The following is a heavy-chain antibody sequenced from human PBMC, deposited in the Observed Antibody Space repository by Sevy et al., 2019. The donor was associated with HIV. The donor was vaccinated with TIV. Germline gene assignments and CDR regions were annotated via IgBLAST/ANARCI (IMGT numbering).Heavy chain of an antibody. J-gene: IGHJ4*02. CDR1: GFNLSPYW. D-gene: IGHD3-22*01. Sequence: GGSRLSCVASGFNLSPYWMTWVRQAPGKGLEGVANIKQDGNENYYVDFVKGRFTVSKDNAKNALYLQMYSLRVEDTAVYFCASNTYHYDSNTYYPVYWGQGTRVTVSS. CDR2: IKQDGNEN. V-gene: IGHV3-7*01. CDR3: ASNTYHYDSNTYYPVY.